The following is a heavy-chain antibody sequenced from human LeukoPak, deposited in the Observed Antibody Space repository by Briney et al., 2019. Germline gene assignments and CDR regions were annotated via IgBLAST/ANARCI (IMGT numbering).Heavy chain of an antibody. CDR2: INPDGSGK. V-gene: IGHV3-7*01. CDR3: ASKQGDY. CDR1: GFTFNSYW. Sequence: GGSLRLSRAASGFTFNSYWMIWVRQAPGKGLEWVANINPDGSGKYYVDSVKGRFTISRDNAKKSLYLQMNSLRAEDTAVYYCASKQGDYWGQGTLVTVSS. J-gene: IGHJ4*02.